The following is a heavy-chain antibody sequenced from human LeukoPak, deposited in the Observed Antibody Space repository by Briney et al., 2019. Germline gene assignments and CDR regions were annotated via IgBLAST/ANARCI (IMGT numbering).Heavy chain of an antibody. CDR2: IRSKAYGGTT. CDR3: TLAAGYYDSSFH. CDR1: GFTFSSYA. V-gene: IGHV3-49*04. Sequence: GGSLRLSCAASGFTFSSYAMSWVRQAPGKGLEWVGFIRSKAYGGTTEYAASVKGRFTISRDDSKSIAYLQMNSLKSEDTAVYYCTLAAGYYDSSFHWGQGTLVTVSS. J-gene: IGHJ4*02. D-gene: IGHD3-22*01.